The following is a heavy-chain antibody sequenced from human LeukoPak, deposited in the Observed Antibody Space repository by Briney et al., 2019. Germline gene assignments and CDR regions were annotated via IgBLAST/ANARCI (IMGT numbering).Heavy chain of an antibody. CDR3: ARDRPWSGYYLSDYGMDV. CDR1: GGTFSSYA. CDR2: IIPIFGTA. Sequence: GASVKVSCKASGGTFSSYAISWVRQAPGQGLEWMGGIIPIFGTANYAQKFQGRVTITADESTSTAYMGLSSLRSEDTAVYYCARDRPWSGYYLSDYGMDVWGQGTTVTVSS. D-gene: IGHD3-3*01. V-gene: IGHV1-69*13. J-gene: IGHJ6*02.